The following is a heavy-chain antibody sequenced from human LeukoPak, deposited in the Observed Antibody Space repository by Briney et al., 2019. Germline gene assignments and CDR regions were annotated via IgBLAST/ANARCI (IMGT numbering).Heavy chain of an antibody. CDR3: ARGGSDCGGDCYLDY. V-gene: IGHV3-53*01. D-gene: IGHD2-21*02. CDR1: GFTVSSNY. Sequence: GGSLRLSCAASGFTVSSNYMSWVRQAPGKGLEWVSVIYSGGNTYYADSVKGRFTISRDSSTNTLYLQMNSLRAEDTAVYYCARGGSDCGGDCYLDYWSQGTLVTASS. J-gene: IGHJ4*02. CDR2: IYSGGNT.